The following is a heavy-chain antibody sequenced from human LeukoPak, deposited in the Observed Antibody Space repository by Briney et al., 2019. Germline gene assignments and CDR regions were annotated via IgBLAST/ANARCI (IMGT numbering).Heavy chain of an antibody. CDR2: IRNRANSYTT. Sequence: GGSLRLSCAASGFTFRDHYMDWVRQAPGKGLEWVGRIRNRANSYTTEYAASVEDRFTISRDDSKNSLYLQMNSLKVEDTAVCYCAWYSGTYAFDVWGRGTMVTVSS. J-gene: IGHJ3*01. CDR1: GFTFRDHY. CDR3: AWYSGTYAFDV. V-gene: IGHV3-72*01. D-gene: IGHD1-26*01.